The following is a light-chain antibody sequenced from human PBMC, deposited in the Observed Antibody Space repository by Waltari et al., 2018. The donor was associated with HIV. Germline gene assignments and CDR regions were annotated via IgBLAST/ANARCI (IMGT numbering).Light chain of an antibody. Sequence: DIVLTQSPDSLAVSLGERATINCKASQSVLYNSNSKNYLSWYQQRPGQPPKLLIYWASTRESVFPDRFSGSASGTDFTLTISGLQAEDVAVYYCHQYYTTPWAFGQGTKVEIK. CDR3: HQYYTTPWA. CDR1: QSVLYNSNSKNY. J-gene: IGKJ1*01. V-gene: IGKV4-1*01. CDR2: WAS.